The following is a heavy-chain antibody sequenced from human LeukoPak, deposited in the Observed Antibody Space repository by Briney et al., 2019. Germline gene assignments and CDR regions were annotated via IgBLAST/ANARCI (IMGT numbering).Heavy chain of an antibody. V-gene: IGHV1-18*01. D-gene: IGHD2-15*01. CDR2: ISAYNGNT. CDR1: GYTFTSYG. J-gene: IGHJ4*02. Sequence: ASVKVSCKASGYTFTSYGISWVRQAPGQGLEWMGWISAYNGNTNYAQKLQGRVTMTTDTSTDTAYMELSSLRSEDTAVYYCAIADCSGGSCYGYWGQGTLVTVSS. CDR3: AIADCSGGSCYGY.